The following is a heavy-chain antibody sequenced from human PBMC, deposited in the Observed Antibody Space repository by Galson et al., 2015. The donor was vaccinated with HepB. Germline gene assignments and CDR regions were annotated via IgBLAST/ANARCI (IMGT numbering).Heavy chain of an antibody. D-gene: IGHD4-11*01. CDR2: IKSKTDGGTT. CDR3: TINVTTVTTGIDY. CDR1: GFTFSNAW. J-gene: IGHJ4*02. Sequence: SLRLSCAASGFTFSNAWMSWVRQAPGKGLEWVGRIKSKTDGGTTDYAAPVKGRFTISRDDSKNTLYLQMNSLKTEDTAVYYCTINVTTVTTGIDYWGQGTLVTVSS. V-gene: IGHV3-15*01.